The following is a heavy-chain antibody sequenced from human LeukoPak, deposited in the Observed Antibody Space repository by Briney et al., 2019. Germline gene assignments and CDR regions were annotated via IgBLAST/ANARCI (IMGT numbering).Heavy chain of an antibody. D-gene: IGHD2-21*02. V-gene: IGHV3-30*04. CDR1: GFTFSSYS. Sequence: GGSLRLSCAASGFTFSSYSMHWVRQAPGKGLEWVAVISYDGSNKDYADSVKGRFTISRDNSKNTLYLQMNSLRAEDTAVYYCAKWLAYCGGDCYSSAFDIWGQGTMVTVSS. J-gene: IGHJ3*02. CDR2: ISYDGSNK. CDR3: AKWLAYCGGDCYSSAFDI.